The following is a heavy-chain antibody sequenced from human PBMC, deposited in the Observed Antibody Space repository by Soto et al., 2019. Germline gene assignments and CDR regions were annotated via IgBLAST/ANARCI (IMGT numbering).Heavy chain of an antibody. V-gene: IGHV1-18*01. CDR2: ISAYNGNT. D-gene: IGHD2-15*01. J-gene: IGHJ4*02. CDR1: DTFTSYG. Sequence: QVQLVQSGAEVKKPGASVKVSCKASDTFTSYGISWGRQAPGQGLEWMGWISAYNGNTNYAQKLQGRVTMTTDTSTSTAYMELRSLRSDDTAVYYCVVAAQPYYFDYWGQGTLVTVSS. CDR3: VVAAQPYYFDY.